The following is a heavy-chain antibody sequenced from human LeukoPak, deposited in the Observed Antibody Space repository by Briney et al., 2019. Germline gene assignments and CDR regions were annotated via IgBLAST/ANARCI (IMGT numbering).Heavy chain of an antibody. J-gene: IGHJ4*02. CDR3: ATGSYYNVGFDY. V-gene: IGHV4-39*01. D-gene: IGHD3-10*01. Sequence: SETLSPTCTVSGGSISSSSYYWGWIRQPPGKGLEWIGSIYYSGSTYYNPSLKSRVTISVDTSKNQFSLKLSSVTAADTAVYYCATGSYYNVGFDYWGQGTLVTVSS. CDR1: GGSISSSSYY. CDR2: IYYSGST.